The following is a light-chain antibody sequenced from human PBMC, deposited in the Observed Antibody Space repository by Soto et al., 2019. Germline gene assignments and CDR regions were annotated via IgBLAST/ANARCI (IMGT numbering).Light chain of an antibody. Sequence: QSALTQPASVSRSPGQSITISCTGTSSDVGGYNYVSWYQQHPGKAPKLMIYDVSNRPSGVSDRFSGSKSGNTASLTISGLQAEDEADYYCRSYTSSSTRVFGGGTKLTVL. CDR2: DVS. CDR1: SSDVGGYNY. J-gene: IGLJ2*01. V-gene: IGLV2-14*01. CDR3: RSYTSSSTRV.